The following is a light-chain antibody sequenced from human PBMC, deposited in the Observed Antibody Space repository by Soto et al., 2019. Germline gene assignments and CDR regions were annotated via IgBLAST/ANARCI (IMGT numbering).Light chain of an antibody. V-gene: IGKV3-20*01. CDR3: QQYERPPFA. CDR2: DAS. J-gene: IGKJ2*01. CDR1: QRVSNSY. Sequence: EIVLTQSPGTLSLSPGDRATLSCRASQRVSNSYLAWYQQKPGQAPRLLIYDASTRAAGVPDRVTGGGSGTDFTLTINALEPEDFALYFYQQYERPPFAFGQGTRLEI.